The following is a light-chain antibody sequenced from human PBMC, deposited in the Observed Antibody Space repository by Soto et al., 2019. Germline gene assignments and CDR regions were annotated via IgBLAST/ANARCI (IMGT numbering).Light chain of an antibody. CDR1: QSVSSNY. CDR3: QQYGSSPWT. J-gene: IGKJ1*01. Sequence: EIVLTQSPGTLSLSPGERATLSCRASQSVSSNYLAWYQQKPGQAPRPLIYGASSRATGIPDRFSGSGAGTDFTLTISRLESEDFAAYSSQQYGSSPWTFRQGTRWIS. V-gene: IGKV3-20*01. CDR2: GAS.